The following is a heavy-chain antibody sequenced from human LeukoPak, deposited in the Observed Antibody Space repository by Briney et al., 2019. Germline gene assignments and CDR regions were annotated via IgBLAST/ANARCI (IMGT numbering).Heavy chain of an antibody. J-gene: IGHJ6*02. Sequence: GASVKISCKASGYTFTSYGISWVRQAPGQGLEWMGWISAYNGNTNYAQKLQGRVTMTTDTSTSTAYMELRSLRSDDTAVYYCAREEGSGWYNGMDVWGQGTTVTVSS. V-gene: IGHV1-18*01. CDR3: AREEGSGWYNGMDV. D-gene: IGHD6-19*01. CDR1: GYTFTSYG. CDR2: ISAYNGNT.